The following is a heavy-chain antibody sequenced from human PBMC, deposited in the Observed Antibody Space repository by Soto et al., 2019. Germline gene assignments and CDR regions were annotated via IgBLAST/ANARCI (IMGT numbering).Heavy chain of an antibody. D-gene: IGHD2-2*02. CDR2: IWYDGSNK. J-gene: IGHJ3*02. V-gene: IGHV3-33*01. CDR1: GFTFSSYG. Sequence: LRLSCAASGFTFSSYGMHWVRQAPGKGLEWVAVIWYDGSNKYYADSVKGRFTISRDNSKNTLYLQMNSLRAEDTAVYYCARHSLIYTSAAFDIWGQGTMVTVSS. CDR3: ARHSLIYTSAAFDI.